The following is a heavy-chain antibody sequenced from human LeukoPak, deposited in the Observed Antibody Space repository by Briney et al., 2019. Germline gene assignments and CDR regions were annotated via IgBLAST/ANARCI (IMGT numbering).Heavy chain of an antibody. CDR1: GYTFTSYY. CDR3: ARDPGGNDGYTYYFDY. V-gene: IGHV1-46*01. Sequence: GASVKVSCKACGYTFTSYYMHWVRQAPGQGLEWMGIINPSGGSTSYAQKFQGRVTMTRDTSTSTVYMELSSLRSEDTAVYYCARDPGGNDGYTYYFDYWGQGTLVTVSS. J-gene: IGHJ4*02. D-gene: IGHD3-16*01. CDR2: INPSGGST.